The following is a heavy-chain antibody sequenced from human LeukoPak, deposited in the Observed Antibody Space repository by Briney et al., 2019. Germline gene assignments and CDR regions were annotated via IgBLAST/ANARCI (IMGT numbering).Heavy chain of an antibody. D-gene: IGHD1-26*01. V-gene: IGHV3-30-3*01. CDR1: GFTFSSYA. CDR2: ISYDGRNQ. CDR3: ASIEGGSYHTPFDY. J-gene: IGHJ4*02. Sequence: GGSLRLSCAASGFTFSSYAMHWVRQAPGKGLEWPAVISYDGRNQYYVDYVKGRFTISRDNSKNTLYLQMNSLRAEDTAVYYCASIEGGSYHTPFDYWGQGTLVTVSS.